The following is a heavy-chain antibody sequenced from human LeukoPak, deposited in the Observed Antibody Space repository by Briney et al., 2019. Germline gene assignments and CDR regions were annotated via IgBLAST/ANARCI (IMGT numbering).Heavy chain of an antibody. D-gene: IGHD6-13*01. CDR1: GGSISSYY. CDR2: IYYSGST. Sequence: SETLSLTCTVSGGSISSYYWSWIRQPPGKGLEWIGYIYYSGSTNYNPSLKSRVTISVDTSKNQFSLKLSSVTAADAAVYYCARERYSSSPPDYWGKGPLVTVSS. V-gene: IGHV4-59*01. CDR3: ARERYSSSPPDY. J-gene: IGHJ4*02.